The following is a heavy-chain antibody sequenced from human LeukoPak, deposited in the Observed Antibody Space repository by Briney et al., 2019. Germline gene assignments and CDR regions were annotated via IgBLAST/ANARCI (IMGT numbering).Heavy chain of an antibody. J-gene: IGHJ4*02. CDR3: ARYLASAAGVGFDY. D-gene: IGHD6-13*01. CDR2: INPSGGST. CDR1: GGTFSSYA. V-gene: IGHV1-46*01. Sequence: GASVRVSCKASGGTFSSYAISWVRQAPGQGLEWMGIINPSGGSTSYAQKFQGRVTMTRDTSTSTVYMELSSLRSEDTAVYYCARYLASAAGVGFDYWGQGTLVTVSS.